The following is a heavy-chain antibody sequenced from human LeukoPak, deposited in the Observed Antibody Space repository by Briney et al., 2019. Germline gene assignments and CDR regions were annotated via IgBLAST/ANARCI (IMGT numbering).Heavy chain of an antibody. CDR1: GFTFSSYG. Sequence: PGGSPRLSCAASGFTFSSYGMHWVRQAPGKGLEWVAFIRYDGSNKYYADSVKGRFTISRDNSKNTLYLQMNSLRAEDTAVYYCAREKDIVVVPAAQPFDPWGQGTLVTVSS. CDR2: IRYDGSNK. J-gene: IGHJ5*02. V-gene: IGHV3-30*02. D-gene: IGHD2-2*01. CDR3: AREKDIVVVPAAQPFDP.